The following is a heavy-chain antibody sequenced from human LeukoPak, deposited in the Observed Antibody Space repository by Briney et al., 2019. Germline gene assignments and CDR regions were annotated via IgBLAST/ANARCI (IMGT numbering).Heavy chain of an antibody. CDR3: ARGPYCGGTTCYSIGAFDI. CDR1: GFTFSSYA. Sequence: GGSLRLSCAASGFTFSSYAMSWARQAPGKGLEWVSAISGSGNTTHHSDSVKGRFNISRDNSKSTLFLQMNSLSAEDTAVYYCARGPYCGGTTCYSIGAFDIWGQGTMVTVSS. D-gene: IGHD2-2*01. J-gene: IGHJ3*02. V-gene: IGHV3-23*01. CDR2: ISGSGNTT.